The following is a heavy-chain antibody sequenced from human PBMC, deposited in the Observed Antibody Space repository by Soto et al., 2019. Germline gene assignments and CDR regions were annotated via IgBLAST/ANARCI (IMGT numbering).Heavy chain of an antibody. J-gene: IGHJ4*02. CDR2: IYYSGST. V-gene: IGHV4-39*01. D-gene: IGHD6-13*01. CDR3: ARLLPYMIAAAAG. CDR1: GGSITSNW. Sequence: PSETLSLTCAVSGGSITSNWWSWVRQPPGKGLEWIGSIYYSGSTYYNPSLKSRVTISVDTSKNQFSLKLSSVTAADTAVYYCARLLPYMIAAAAGWGQGTLVTVSS.